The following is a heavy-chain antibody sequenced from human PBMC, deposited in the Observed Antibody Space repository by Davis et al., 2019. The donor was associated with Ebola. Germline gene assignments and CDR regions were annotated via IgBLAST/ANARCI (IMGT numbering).Heavy chain of an antibody. J-gene: IGHJ2*01. Sequence: GGSLRLSCAPSGFTFADYAIHWVRQAPGKGLEWVSGISWNRVILGYADSIKGRFTISRDNAKNSLYLQMNSLRAEDTAVYYCVRDPALVVTGGGWFFGLWGRGTLVTVSS. D-gene: IGHD2-21*02. CDR2: ISWNRVIL. CDR3: VRDPALVVTGGGWFFGL. V-gene: IGHV3-9*01. CDR1: GFTFADYA.